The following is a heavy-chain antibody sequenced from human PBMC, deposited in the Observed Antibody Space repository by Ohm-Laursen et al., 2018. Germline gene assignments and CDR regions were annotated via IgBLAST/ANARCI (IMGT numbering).Heavy chain of an antibody. CDR2: ISYDGSNK. CDR1: GFTFSSYG. CDR3: AKDHYYDSSGYQDI. D-gene: IGHD3-22*01. J-gene: IGHJ3*02. Sequence: LSLTCAASGFTFSSYGMHWVRQAPGKGLEWVAVISYDGSNKYYADSVKGRFTISRDNSKNTLYLQMNSLRAEDTAVYYCAKDHYYDSSGYQDIWGQGTMVTVSS. V-gene: IGHV3-30*18.